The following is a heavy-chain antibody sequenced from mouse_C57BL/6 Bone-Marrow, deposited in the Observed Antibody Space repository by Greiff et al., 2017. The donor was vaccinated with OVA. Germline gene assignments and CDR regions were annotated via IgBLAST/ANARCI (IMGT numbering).Heavy chain of an antibody. V-gene: IGHV14-3*01. CDR1: GFNIKNTY. CDR2: IDPANGNT. D-gene: IGHD1-1*01. Sequence: VQLQQSVAELVRPGASVKLSCTASGFNIKNTYMHWVKQRPEQGLEWIGRIDPANGNTKYAPKFQGKATITADTSSNTAYLQLSSQTSEDTAIYYCAFFITTVVATRSAMDYWGQGTSVTVSS. CDR3: AFFITTVVATRSAMDY. J-gene: IGHJ4*01.